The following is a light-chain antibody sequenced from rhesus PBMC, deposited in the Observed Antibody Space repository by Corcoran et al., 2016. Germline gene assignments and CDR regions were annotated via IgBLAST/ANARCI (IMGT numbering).Light chain of an antibody. Sequence: DIQMTQSPSSLSASVGDTVTITCQASQGISKYLVWYQQKPGKAPNLLMYDASTLQSGVPSRFSGSGTGTEFNRTISSLQPEDFATYYCQQHNIYPLTFGGGTKVEFK. CDR1: QGISKY. V-gene: IGKV1-25*01. CDR3: QQHNIYPLT. J-gene: IGKJ4*01. CDR2: DAS.